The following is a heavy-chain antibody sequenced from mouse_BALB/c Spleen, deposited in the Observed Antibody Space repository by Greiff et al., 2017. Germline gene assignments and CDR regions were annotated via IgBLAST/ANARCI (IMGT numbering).Heavy chain of an antibody. D-gene: IGHD1-2*01. CDR1: GYTFTSYW. CDR2: IDPSDSYT. Sequence: VQLQQPGAELVKPGASVKMSCKASGYTFTSYWMHWVKQRPGQGLEWIGTIDPSDSYTSYNQKFKGKATLTVDTSSSTAYMQLSSLTSEDSAVYYCTREGTTATDAMDYWGQGTSVTVSS. J-gene: IGHJ4*01. V-gene: IGHV1S127*01. CDR3: TREGTTATDAMDY.